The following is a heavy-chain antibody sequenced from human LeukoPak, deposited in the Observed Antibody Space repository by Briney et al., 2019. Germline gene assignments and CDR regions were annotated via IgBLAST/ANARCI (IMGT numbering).Heavy chain of an antibody. J-gene: IGHJ5*02. CDR3: ARVRVLLSSTSPYNWFDP. V-gene: IGHV4-39*07. Sequence: SETLSLTCTVSGGSISSSSYYWGWIRQPPGKGLEWIGSIYHSGSTYYNPSLKSRVTISVDRSKNQFSLKLSSVTAADTAVYYCARVRVLLSSTSPYNWFDPWGQGTLVTVSS. CDR1: GGSISSSSYY. CDR2: IYHSGST. D-gene: IGHD2-2*01.